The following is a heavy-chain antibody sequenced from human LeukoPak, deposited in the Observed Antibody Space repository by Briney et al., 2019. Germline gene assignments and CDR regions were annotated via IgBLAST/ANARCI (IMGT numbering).Heavy chain of an antibody. Sequence: GGSLSLSCAASGFVFSASYMSWVRKAPGKGLEWVATIKPNGSEKYHVDSVSGRFTISRDNTNDSLFLQMNSLRVDDTAVYYCVRGGTYWTVSWGQGTLVNVS. CDR1: GFVFSASY. CDR2: IKPNGSEK. J-gene: IGHJ5*01. V-gene: IGHV3-7*01. CDR3: VRGGTYWTVS.